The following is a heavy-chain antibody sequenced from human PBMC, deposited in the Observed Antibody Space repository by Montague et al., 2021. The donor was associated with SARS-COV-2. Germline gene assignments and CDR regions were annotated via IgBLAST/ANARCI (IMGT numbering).Heavy chain of an antibody. V-gene: IGHV4-59*01. J-gene: IGHJ3*02. CDR2: IYYSGST. D-gene: IGHD2-21*01. CDR1: GGSISSYY. CDR3: ARTPGQIAGDAFDI. Sequence: SETLSLTCIVSGGSISSYYWSWIRQPPGKGLEWIGYIYYSGSTNYNPSLKSRVTISVDTSKSQFSLKLSSVTAADTAVYYCARTPGQIAGDAFDIWGQGTMVTVSS.